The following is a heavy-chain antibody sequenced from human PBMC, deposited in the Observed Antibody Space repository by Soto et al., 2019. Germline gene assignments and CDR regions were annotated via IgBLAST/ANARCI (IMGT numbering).Heavy chain of an antibody. D-gene: IGHD3-3*01. CDR1: GDSSSSYA. V-gene: IGHV1-69*01. J-gene: IGHJ5*02. CDR2: IMPLFGTA. Sequence: QVQLVQSGAEVRKPGSSVKVSCKASGDSSSSYAISWVRQAPGQGLEWMGGIMPLFGTANYAQKVQGRVTITADQFTSTVFMEMTRLRSEDTAVYYCARADYDFWSGLGNSWGQGTLVTVSS. CDR3: ARADYDFWSGLGNS.